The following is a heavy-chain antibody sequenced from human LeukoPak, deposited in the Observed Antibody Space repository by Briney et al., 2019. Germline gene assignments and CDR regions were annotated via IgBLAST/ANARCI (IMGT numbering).Heavy chain of an antibody. J-gene: IGHJ6*02. D-gene: IGHD6-13*01. Sequence: PGASLRLSCAASGFTFSSYAMSWVRQAPGKGLEWVSAISGSGGSTYYADSVKGRFTISRDNSKNTLYLQTNSLRAVDTAVYYCAKPTAAGHYYYYYGMDVWGQGTTVTVSS. CDR2: ISGSGGST. V-gene: IGHV3-23*01. CDR3: AKPTAAGHYYYYYGMDV. CDR1: GFTFSSYA.